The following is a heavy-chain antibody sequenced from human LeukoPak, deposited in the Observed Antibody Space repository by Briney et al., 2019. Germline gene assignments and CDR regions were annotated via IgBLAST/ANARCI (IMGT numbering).Heavy chain of an antibody. CDR2: INHSGST. CDR1: GGSFSGYY. CDR3: ARGGPILRNAFDI. Sequence: SETLSLTCAVYGGSFSGYYWSWIRQPPGKGLEWIGEINHSGSTNYNPSLKSRVTISVDTSKNQFSLKLSSVTAADTAVYYCARGGPILRNAFDIWGKGTTVTISS. V-gene: IGHV4-34*01. J-gene: IGHJ3*02. D-gene: IGHD3-16*01.